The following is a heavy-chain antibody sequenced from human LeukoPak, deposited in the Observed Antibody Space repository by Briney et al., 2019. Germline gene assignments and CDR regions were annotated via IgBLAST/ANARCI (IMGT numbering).Heavy chain of an antibody. V-gene: IGHV3-33*01. J-gene: IGHJ3*02. CDR1: GFTFSSYG. CDR3: ARDETTYAFDI. Sequence: PGRSLRLSCAASGFTFSSYGMHWVRQAPGKGQEWVAVIWYDGSNKYYADSVKGRFTISRDNSKNTLYLQMNSLRAEDTAVYYCARDETTYAFDIWGQGTMVTVSS. CDR2: IWYDGSNK. D-gene: IGHD4-17*01.